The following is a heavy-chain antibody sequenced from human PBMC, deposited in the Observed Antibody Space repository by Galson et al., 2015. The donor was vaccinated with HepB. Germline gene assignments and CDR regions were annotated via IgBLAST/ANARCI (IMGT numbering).Heavy chain of an antibody. CDR2: ISYDGNNK. Sequence: SLRLSCAASGFTFSSYAMHWVRQAPGKGLEWAAVISYDGNNKYYADSVKGRFTISRDNAKNSLYLQMNSLRAEDTAVYYCARVSRVVEIAAAGTWYFDYWGQGTLVTVSS. CDR1: GFTFSSYA. V-gene: IGHV3-30-3*01. D-gene: IGHD6-13*01. CDR3: ARVSRVVEIAAAGTWYFDY. J-gene: IGHJ4*02.